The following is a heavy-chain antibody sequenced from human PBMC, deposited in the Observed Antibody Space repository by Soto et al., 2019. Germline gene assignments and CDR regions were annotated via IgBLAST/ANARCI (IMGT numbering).Heavy chain of an antibody. CDR3: ARVTAVAGHRGYGMDV. CDR2: INPSGGST. J-gene: IGHJ6*02. D-gene: IGHD6-19*01. CDR1: GYTFTGYY. V-gene: IGHV1-46*01. Sequence: ASVKVSCKASGYTFTGYYMHWVRQAPGQGLEWMGIINPSGGSTSYAQKFQGRVTMTRDTSTSTVYMELSSLRSEDTAVYYCARVTAVAGHRGYGMDVWGQGTTVTVSS.